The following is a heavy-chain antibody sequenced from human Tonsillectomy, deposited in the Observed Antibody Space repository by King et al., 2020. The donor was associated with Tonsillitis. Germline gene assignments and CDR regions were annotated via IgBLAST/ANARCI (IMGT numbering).Heavy chain of an antibody. J-gene: IGHJ4*02. Sequence: VQLVESGGGPVKPGGSLRLSCEVSGVVLSLYSINWFRQVPGKGLEWVSSISALTNYIYYRDSVNGRFTVSRHSGQDSMSLHMNSLRDEDTGIYYCAIGSVSLGRGQIRMARDYIDRWGQGIPVIVSS. V-gene: IGHV3-21*01. CDR1: GVVLSLYS. CDR2: ISALTNYI. CDR3: AIGSVSLGRGQIRMARDYIDR. D-gene: IGHD3-10*01.